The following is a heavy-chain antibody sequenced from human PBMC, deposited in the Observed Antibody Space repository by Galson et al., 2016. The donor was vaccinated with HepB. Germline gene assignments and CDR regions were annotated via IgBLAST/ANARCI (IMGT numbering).Heavy chain of an antibody. D-gene: IGHD3-22*01. J-gene: IGHJ4*02. Sequence: SLRLSCAASGFPFSTYGMSWVRQAPGKGLEWVSGISGSGGSIYSADSVKGRFTISRDNSKNKLYLQMNSLRAEDTAVYYCVRDRATYDSSGYWFDYWGQGALVTVSS. CDR1: GFPFSTYG. CDR2: ISGSGGSI. CDR3: VRDRATYDSSGYWFDY. V-gene: IGHV3-23*01.